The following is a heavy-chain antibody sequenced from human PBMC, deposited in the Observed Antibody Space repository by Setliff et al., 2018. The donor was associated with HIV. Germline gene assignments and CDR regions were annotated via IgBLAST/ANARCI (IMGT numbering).Heavy chain of an antibody. CDR2: ITSGSSPL. CDR1: GFTFNIYA. D-gene: IGHD2-21*02. Sequence: SLLLSFSASGFTFNIYAMNWVRPVPGKGLEWVSHITSGSSPLSYADSVKGRFTISRDNAKNSLSLQMNSRRAEDTAVYYCASGGGGYSGSRWFDYWGQGTPVTVSS. CDR3: ASGGGGYSGSRWFDY. J-gene: IGHJ4*02. V-gene: IGHV3-48*01.